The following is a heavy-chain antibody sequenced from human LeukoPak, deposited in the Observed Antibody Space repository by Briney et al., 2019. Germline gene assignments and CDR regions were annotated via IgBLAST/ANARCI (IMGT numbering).Heavy chain of an antibody. CDR1: GGSISSYY. V-gene: IGHV4-59*01. CDR3: AWSPLVADYYFDY. CDR2: IYSSGNT. D-gene: IGHD2-8*02. Sequence: SETLSLTCTVSGGSISSYYWNWIRQPPGKGLEWIGYIYSSGNTNYNPSLKSRVTISLDTSKNQFSLKLSSVTAADTAVYYCAWSPLVADYYFDYWGQGTLVTVSS. J-gene: IGHJ4*02.